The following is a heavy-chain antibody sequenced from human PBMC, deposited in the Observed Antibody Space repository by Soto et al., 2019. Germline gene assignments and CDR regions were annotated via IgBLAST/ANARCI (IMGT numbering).Heavy chain of an antibody. J-gene: IGHJ4*02. D-gene: IGHD3-22*01. CDR2: LIPVFQTE. CDR1: GGLFSSYP. V-gene: IGHV1-69*01. CDR3: ARGGSGYTFFNDF. Sequence: QEQLVQSVAEVKKPGSSVKVSCKASGGLFSSYPISWVRQVPGQGLEWMGGLIPVFQTEYYTQRFQGRVTITGDESTTTAYMELSSLRSEDTAIYYGARGGSGYTFFNDFWGQGTLVSVSS.